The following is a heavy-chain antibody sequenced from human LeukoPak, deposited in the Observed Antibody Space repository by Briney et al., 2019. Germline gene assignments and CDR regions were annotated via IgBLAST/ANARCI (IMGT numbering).Heavy chain of an antibody. Sequence: SVKVSCKASGGTFSSYAISWVRQAPGQGLEWMGGIIPIFGTANYAQRFQGRVTITADKSTSTAYMELSSLRSEDTAVYYCAARFYDILTGNYYYGMDVWGKGTTVTVSS. CDR1: GGTFSSYA. CDR2: IIPIFGTA. V-gene: IGHV1-69*06. J-gene: IGHJ6*04. D-gene: IGHD3-9*01. CDR3: AARFYDILTGNYYYGMDV.